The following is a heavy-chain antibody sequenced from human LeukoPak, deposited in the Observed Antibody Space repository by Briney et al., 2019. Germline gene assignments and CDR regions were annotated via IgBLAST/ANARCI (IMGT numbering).Heavy chain of an antibody. CDR2: ISYDGSNK. CDR1: GFTFSSYA. V-gene: IGHV3-30-3*01. J-gene: IGHJ4*02. Sequence: GGSLRLSCAASGFTFSSYAMHWVRQAPGKGLEWVAVISYDGSNKYYADSVKGRFTISRDNAKNSLYLQMDSLRVEDTAVYYCAKGKRYPDYWGQGTLVTVSS. CDR3: AKGKRYPDY. D-gene: IGHD1-1*01.